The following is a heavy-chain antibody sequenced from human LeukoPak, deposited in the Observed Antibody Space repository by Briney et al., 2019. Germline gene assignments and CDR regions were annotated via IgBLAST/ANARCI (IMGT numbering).Heavy chain of an antibody. J-gene: IGHJ3*02. Sequence: GGSLRLSCAASGFTFSSYSMNWVRQAPGKGLEWVAFIRYDGSNKYYADSVKGRFTISRDNSKNTLYLQMNSLRAEDTAVYYCAKVAVYVPYDAFDIWGQGTMVTVSS. V-gene: IGHV3-30*02. CDR3: AKVAVYVPYDAFDI. CDR1: GFTFSSYS. D-gene: IGHD3-10*02. CDR2: IRYDGSNK.